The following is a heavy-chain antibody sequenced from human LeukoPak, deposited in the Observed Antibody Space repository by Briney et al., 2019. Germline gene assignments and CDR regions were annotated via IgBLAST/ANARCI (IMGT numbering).Heavy chain of an antibody. V-gene: IGHV3-9*03. Sequence: GRSLRLSCAASGFTFDDYAMHWVRQAPGKGLEWVSGISWNSGSIGYADSVKGRFTISRDNAKNSLYLQMNSLRAEDMALYYCAKDLERDIVVVPAAFDYWGQGTLVTVSS. CDR2: ISWNSGSI. D-gene: IGHD2-2*01. CDR1: GFTFDDYA. J-gene: IGHJ4*02. CDR3: AKDLERDIVVVPAAFDY.